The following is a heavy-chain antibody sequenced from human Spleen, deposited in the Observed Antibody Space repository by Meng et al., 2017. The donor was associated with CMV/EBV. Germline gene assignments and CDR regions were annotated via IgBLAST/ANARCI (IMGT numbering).Heavy chain of an antibody. CDR2: IKQDGSEK. Sequence: GGSLRLSCAASGFTFSSYWMSWVRQAPGKGLEWAANIKQDGSEKYYVDSVKGRFTISRDNAKNSLYLQMNSLRAEDTAVYYCARDLSPYYYYGMDVWGQGTTVTVSS. CDR3: ARDLSPYYYYGMDV. CDR1: GFTFSSYW. J-gene: IGHJ6*02. V-gene: IGHV3-7*01.